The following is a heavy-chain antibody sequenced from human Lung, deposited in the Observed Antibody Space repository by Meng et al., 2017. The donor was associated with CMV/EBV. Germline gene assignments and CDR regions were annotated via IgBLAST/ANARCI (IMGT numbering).Heavy chain of an antibody. CDR3: AREQNYGDFYYYYYGLDV. CDR2: INPISGDT. V-gene: IGHV1-2*02. J-gene: IGHJ6*04. Sequence: ASXXVSXKASGYTFTDYYIHWVRQAPGQGLEWMGWINPISGDTNFAQKFPGRVTLTRDTSINTAYMELSGLKSDDTAVYYCAREQNYGDFYYYYYGLDVWXKGTTVTVSS. D-gene: IGHD4-17*01. CDR1: GYTFTDYY.